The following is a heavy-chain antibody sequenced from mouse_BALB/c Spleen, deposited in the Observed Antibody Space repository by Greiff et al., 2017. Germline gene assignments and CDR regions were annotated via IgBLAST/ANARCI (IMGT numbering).Heavy chain of an antibody. Sequence: VQLKESGPELVKPGASVKIPCKASGYTFTDYNMDWVKQSHGKSLEWIGDINPNNGGTIYNQKFKGKATLTVDKSSSTAYMELRSLTSEDTAVYYCARGDYYRYDNAMDYWGQGTSVTVSS. D-gene: IGHD2-14*01. CDR1: GYTFTDYN. CDR3: ARGDYYRYDNAMDY. J-gene: IGHJ4*01. CDR2: INPNNGGT. V-gene: IGHV1-18*01.